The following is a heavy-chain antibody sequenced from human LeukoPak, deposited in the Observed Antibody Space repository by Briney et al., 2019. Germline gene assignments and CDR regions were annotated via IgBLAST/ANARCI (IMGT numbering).Heavy chain of an antibody. Sequence: ASVKVSCKASGYTFTRYYMHWVRQAPGQGLEWMGWINPNSGGTNYAQKFQGRVTMTRDTSISTAYMELSRLRSDDTAVYYCARSLVGATYFDYWGQGTLVTVSS. CDR1: GYTFTRYY. J-gene: IGHJ4*02. V-gene: IGHV1-2*02. CDR2: INPNSGGT. CDR3: ARSLVGATYFDY. D-gene: IGHD1-26*01.